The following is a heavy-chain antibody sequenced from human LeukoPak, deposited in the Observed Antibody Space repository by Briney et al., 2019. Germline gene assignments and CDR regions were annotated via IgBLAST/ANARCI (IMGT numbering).Heavy chain of an antibody. V-gene: IGHV3-30-3*01. Sequence: GGSLRLSCAASGFTFSSYAMNWVRQAPGKGLEWVALISYDGSNKNYADSVKGRFTISRDNAKNSLYLRMNSLRAEDTAIYYCTRVGYIDEGIDYWGQGTLVTVSS. CDR3: TRVGYIDEGIDY. J-gene: IGHJ4*02. CDR1: GFTFSSYA. CDR2: ISYDGSNK. D-gene: IGHD5-24*01.